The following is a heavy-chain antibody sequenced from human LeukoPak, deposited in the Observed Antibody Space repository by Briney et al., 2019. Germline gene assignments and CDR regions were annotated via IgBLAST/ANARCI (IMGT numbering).Heavy chain of an antibody. V-gene: IGHV3-11*04. CDR3: AREIDYGGIYNWFDP. D-gene: IGHD4-23*01. CDR2: ISSSGSTI. Sequence: GGSLRLSCAASGFTFSDYYMSWIRQAPGKGLEWVSYISSSGSTIYYADSVKGRFTISRDNAKNSLYLQMNSLRAEDTAVYYCAREIDYGGIYNWFDPWGQGTLVTVSS. J-gene: IGHJ5*02. CDR1: GFTFSDYY.